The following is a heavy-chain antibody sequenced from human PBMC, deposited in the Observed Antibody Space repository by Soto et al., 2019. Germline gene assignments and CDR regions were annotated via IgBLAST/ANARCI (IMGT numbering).Heavy chain of an antibody. CDR3: ATKGRWYVGYYYYGMDV. CDR1: GYTFTTYD. J-gene: IGHJ6*02. V-gene: IGHV1-8*01. D-gene: IGHD6-13*01. CDR2: MSPNSGAT. Sequence: GASVKVSCKASGYTFTTYDINWVRQATGQGLEWLGWMSPNSGATGYAQKFQGRVTMTEDTSTDTAYMELSSLRSEDTAVYYCATKGRWYVGYYYYGMDVWGQGTTVTVSS.